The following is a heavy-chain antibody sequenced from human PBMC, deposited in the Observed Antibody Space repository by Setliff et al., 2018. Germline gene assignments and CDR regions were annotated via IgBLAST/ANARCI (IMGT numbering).Heavy chain of an antibody. V-gene: IGHV4-31*03. CDR3: ARALVLDPVYHRYVDV. CDR1: GGSISSGGYY. D-gene: IGHD1-26*01. J-gene: IGHJ6*03. CDR2: IYHSGHT. Sequence: SETLSLTCSVSGGSISSGGYYWGWIRQFPGKGLEWIGNIYHSGHTYYNPSLKSRVTLSLDTSKNQFSLNLSPVTAADRAVYDCARALVLDPVYHRYVDVWGKGTTVTVSS.